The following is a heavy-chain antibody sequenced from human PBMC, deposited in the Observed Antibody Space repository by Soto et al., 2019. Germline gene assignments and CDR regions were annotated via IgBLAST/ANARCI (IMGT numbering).Heavy chain of an antibody. V-gene: IGHV3-23*01. Sequence: EVYLWESGGGLAQPGGSLRLSCATSGFTFRSYTMSWARQAPGEGLEWVSTISATGSTWYADSVTGRFTIYRDNSKNILYLQMNSLWTDDTAVFYCAKDLGAVPGTGDGFDYWGRGTLVTVSS. CDR2: ISATGST. D-gene: IGHD6-19*01. CDR3: AKDLGAVPGTGDGFDY. J-gene: IGHJ4*02. CDR1: GFTFRSYT.